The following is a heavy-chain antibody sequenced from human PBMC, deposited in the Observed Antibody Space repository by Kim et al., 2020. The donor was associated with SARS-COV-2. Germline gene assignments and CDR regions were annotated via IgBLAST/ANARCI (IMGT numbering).Heavy chain of an antibody. CDR3: ASALGH. Sequence: YTSGRTNYNPSLQSRVTMSGDMYKNQFSLKLSSVTAADTAVYYCASALGHWGQGTLVTVSS. CDR2: YTSGRT. V-gene: IGHV4-4*07. D-gene: IGHD3-16*02. J-gene: IGHJ4*02.